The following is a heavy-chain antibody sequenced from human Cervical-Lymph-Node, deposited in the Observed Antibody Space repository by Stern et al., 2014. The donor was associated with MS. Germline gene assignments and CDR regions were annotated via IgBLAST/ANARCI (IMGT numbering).Heavy chain of an antibody. CDR3: TTTVTYYDILTGSADDY. Sequence: VQLMQSGGGLVKPGGSLRLSCAASGFTFSNAWMSWVRQAPGKGLEWVGRIKSKTDGGTTDYAAPVKGRFTISRDDSKNTLYLQMNSLKTEDTAVYYCTTTVTYYDILTGSADDYWGQGTLVTVSS. D-gene: IGHD3-9*01. V-gene: IGHV3-15*01. CDR2: IKSKTDGGTT. J-gene: IGHJ4*02. CDR1: GFTFSNAW.